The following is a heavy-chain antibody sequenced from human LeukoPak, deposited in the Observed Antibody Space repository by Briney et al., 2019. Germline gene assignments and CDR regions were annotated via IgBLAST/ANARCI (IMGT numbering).Heavy chain of an antibody. D-gene: IGHD2-2*02. CDR1: GFTFSSYG. Sequence: GGSLRLSCAASGFTFSSYGMHWVRQAPGKGLEWVAFIRYDGSNKYYADSVKGRFTISRDNSKNTLYLQMNSLRAEDTAVYYCAREGNCSSTSCYTGAFDIWGQGTMVTVSS. CDR3: AREGNCSSTSCYTGAFDI. J-gene: IGHJ3*02. V-gene: IGHV3-30*02. CDR2: IRYDGSNK.